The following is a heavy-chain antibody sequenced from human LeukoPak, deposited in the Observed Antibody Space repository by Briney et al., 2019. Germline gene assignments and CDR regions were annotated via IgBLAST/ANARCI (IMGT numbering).Heavy chain of an antibody. D-gene: IGHD3-22*01. CDR1: GFTFSSYA. J-gene: IGHJ6*02. CDR2: ISGSGGST. Sequence: PGGSLRLSCAASGFTFSSYAMSWVRQAPGKGLEWVSAISGSGGSTYYADTVKGRFTISRDNAKNTLYLQMNSLRAEDTAVYYCARESVVGYYYDSSGYYRRKYYYYYYGMDVWGQGTTVTVSS. V-gene: IGHV3-23*01. CDR3: ARESVVGYYYDSSGYYRRKYYYYYYGMDV.